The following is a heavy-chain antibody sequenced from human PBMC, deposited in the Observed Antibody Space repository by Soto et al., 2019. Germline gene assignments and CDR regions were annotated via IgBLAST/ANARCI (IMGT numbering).Heavy chain of an antibody. CDR1: GFSFSSYA. CDR2: IWHDGTNK. CDR3: ASGFDYIWGTYRTNEESY. Sequence: QAQLVESGGGVVQPGRSLRLSCAASGFSFSSYAMYWVRQAPGKGLEWVATIWHDGTNKYYADSVKGRFTISRDNSKKTVFLQMNSLRAEDTAVYYCASGFDYIWGTYRTNEESYWGQGTLVTVSS. D-gene: IGHD3-16*02. J-gene: IGHJ4*02. V-gene: IGHV3-33*01.